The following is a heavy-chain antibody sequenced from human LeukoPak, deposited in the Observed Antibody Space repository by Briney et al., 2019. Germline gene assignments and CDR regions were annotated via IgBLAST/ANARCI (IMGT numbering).Heavy chain of an antibody. Sequence: PGGSLRLSCAASGFTFTSVWMSWLRQTPEKGLEWVAHMNEDGSGRFYVDSAKGRFTISRDDTQNSVYLQMNSLRVEDTAVYYCAAWLGESVPWGQGTLVTVSS. CDR1: GFTFTSVW. V-gene: IGHV3-7*01. CDR3: AAWLGESVP. CDR2: MNEDGSGR. D-gene: IGHD3-10*01. J-gene: IGHJ5*02.